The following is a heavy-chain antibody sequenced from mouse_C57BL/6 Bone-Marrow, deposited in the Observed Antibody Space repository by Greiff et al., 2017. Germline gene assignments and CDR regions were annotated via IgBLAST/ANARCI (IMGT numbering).Heavy chain of an antibody. V-gene: IGHV1-52*01. J-gene: IGHJ2*01. Sequence: VQLQQSGAELVRPGSSVKLSCKASGYTFTSYWMQWVRQRPVQGLDWIGEIDPVGGGTHYNEKFKGKATLTVDKSSSTAYMQLSSLTSEDSAVYYCARKGYYYNVDYWGQGTTLTVSS. CDR1: GYTFTSYW. D-gene: IGHD2-4*01. CDR3: ARKGYYYNVDY. CDR2: IDPVGGGT.